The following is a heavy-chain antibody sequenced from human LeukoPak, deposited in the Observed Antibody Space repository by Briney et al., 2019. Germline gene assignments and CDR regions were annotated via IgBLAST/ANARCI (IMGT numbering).Heavy chain of an antibody. V-gene: IGHV4-59*12. CDR1: GASISNFY. CDR2: IHNSGST. Sequence: SETLSLTCTVSGASISNFYWSWIRQPPGKGLEWIGYIHNSGSTNYNPSLKSRVAISLDTSKNQYSLKLTSVTAADTAVYYCARVAAEAYDFWSGYYQYYFDYWGQGTLVTVSS. CDR3: ARVAAEAYDFWSGYYQYYFDY. D-gene: IGHD3-3*01. J-gene: IGHJ4*02.